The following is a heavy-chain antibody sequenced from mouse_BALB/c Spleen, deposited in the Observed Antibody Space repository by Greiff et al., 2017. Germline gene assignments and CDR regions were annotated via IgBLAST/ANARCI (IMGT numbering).Heavy chain of an antibody. CDR2: ISSGGGST. CDR3: AREGDTDYFDY. J-gene: IGHJ2*01. D-gene: IGHD3-3*01. CDR1: GFAFSSYD. V-gene: IGHV5-12-1*01. Sequence: EVNVVESGGGLVKPGGSLKLSCAASGFAFSSYDMSWVRQTPEKRLEWVAYISSGGGSTYYPDTVKGRFTISRDNAKNTLYLQMSSLKSEDTAMYYCAREGDTDYFDYWGQGTTLTVSS.